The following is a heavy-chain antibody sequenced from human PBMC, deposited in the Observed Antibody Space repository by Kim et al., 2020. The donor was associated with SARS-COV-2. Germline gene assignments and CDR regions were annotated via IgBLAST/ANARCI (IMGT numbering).Heavy chain of an antibody. J-gene: IGHJ5*02. CDR1: GGSFSGYY. V-gene: IGHV4-34*01. Sequence: SETLSLTCAVYGGSFSGYYWSWIRQPPGKGLEWIGEINHSGSTNYNPSLKSRVTISVDTSKNQFSLKLSSVTAADTAVYYCAREETYYYGSGSYYRATRNWFDPWGQGTLVTVSS. CDR3: AREETYYYGSGSYYRATRNWFDP. D-gene: IGHD3-10*01. CDR2: INHSGST.